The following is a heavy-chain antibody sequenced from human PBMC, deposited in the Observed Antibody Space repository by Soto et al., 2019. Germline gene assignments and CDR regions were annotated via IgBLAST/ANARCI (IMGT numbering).Heavy chain of an antibody. CDR3: ARGTTRIATEFDP. CDR1: GFTFSSYA. CDR2: ISYDGSNK. D-gene: IGHD6-25*01. Sequence: PGGSLRLSCAASGFTFSSYAMHWVRQAPGKGLEWVAVISYDGSNKYYADSVKGRFTISRDNSKNTLYLQMNSLRAEDTAVYYCARGTTRIATEFDPWGQGTLVTV. J-gene: IGHJ5*02. V-gene: IGHV3-30-3*01.